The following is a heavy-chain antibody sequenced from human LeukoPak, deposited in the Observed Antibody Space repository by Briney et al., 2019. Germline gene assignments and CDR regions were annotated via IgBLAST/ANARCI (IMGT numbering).Heavy chain of an antibody. Sequence: ASVKVSCKASGYTFTSYGISWVRQAPGQGLEWMGWMNPNSGNTGYAQKFQGRVTMTRNTSISTAYMELSSLRSEDTAVYYCASGPTLYGMDVWGQGTTVTVSS. CDR3: ASGPTLYGMDV. CDR1: GYTFTSYG. J-gene: IGHJ6*02. CDR2: MNPNSGNT. V-gene: IGHV1-8*02.